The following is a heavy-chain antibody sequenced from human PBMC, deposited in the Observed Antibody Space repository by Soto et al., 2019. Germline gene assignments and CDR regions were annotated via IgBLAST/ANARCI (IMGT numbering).Heavy chain of an antibody. CDR3: ARDPFYDFWSGYYTGGAYYYYYGMDV. Sequence: ASVKVSCKASGYTFTSYGISWVRQAPGQGLEWMGWISAYNGSTNYAQKLQGRVTMTTDTSTSTAYMELRSLRSDDTAVYYCARDPFYDFWSGYYTGGAYYYYYGMDVWGQGTTVTVSS. CDR2: ISAYNGST. CDR1: GYTFTSYG. V-gene: IGHV1-18*01. J-gene: IGHJ6*02. D-gene: IGHD3-3*01.